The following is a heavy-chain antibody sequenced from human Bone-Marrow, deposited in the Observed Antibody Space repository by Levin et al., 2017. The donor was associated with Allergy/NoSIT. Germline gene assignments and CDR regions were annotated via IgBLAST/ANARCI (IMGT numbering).Heavy chain of an antibody. J-gene: IGHJ4*02. CDR3: ARGTMARYFDS. Sequence: SQTLSLTCAVYGGSFSGYYWSWVRQPPGKGLEWLGEINHRGSTNYNPSLKSRVTISVDTSKNQFSLKLSSVTAADTAVYYCARGTMARYFDSWGQGTLVTVSS. V-gene: IGHV4-34*01. D-gene: IGHD5-24*01. CDR2: INHRGST. CDR1: GGSFSGYY.